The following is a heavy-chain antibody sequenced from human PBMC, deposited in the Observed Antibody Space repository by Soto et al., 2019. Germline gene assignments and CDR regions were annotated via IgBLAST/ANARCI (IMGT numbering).Heavy chain of an antibody. D-gene: IGHD6-13*01. CDR1: GYSFTSYW. Sequence: PGESLKISCKGSGYSFTSYWIGWVRQMPGKGLEWMGIIYPGDSDTRYSPSFQGQVTISADKSISTAYLQWSSLKASDTAMYYCAREEIIAGLDRYYYYGMDVWGQGTTVTVSS. J-gene: IGHJ6*02. CDR3: AREEIIAGLDRYYYYGMDV. CDR2: IYPGDSDT. V-gene: IGHV5-51*01.